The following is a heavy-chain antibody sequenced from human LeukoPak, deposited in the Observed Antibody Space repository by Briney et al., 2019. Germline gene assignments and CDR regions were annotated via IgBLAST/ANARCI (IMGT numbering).Heavy chain of an antibody. Sequence: PSETLSLTCTVSGGSIRSTTYYWGWIRQPPGKGLEWIGDISDRGRTYNNPSLKSRVTISLDTSKNQFSLKLTSVTAADTAVYYCAKSGSYYGSTSGWGQGTLVTVSP. CDR2: ISDRGRT. D-gene: IGHD3-10*01. CDR3: AKSGSYYGSTSG. V-gene: IGHV4-39*07. J-gene: IGHJ4*02. CDR1: GGSIRSTTYY.